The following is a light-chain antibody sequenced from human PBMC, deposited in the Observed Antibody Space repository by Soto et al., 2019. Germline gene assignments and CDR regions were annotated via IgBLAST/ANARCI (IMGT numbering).Light chain of an antibody. V-gene: IGKV3-11*01. Sequence: EIVLPHTPATLPLSPGEGATRSCGASQSLTSSLAWCQPKPGQAPRLLIYDASNRATGIPARFSGSGSGTDFTLTISSLEPEDFAVYYCQQRSNWPPITFGQGTRLEIK. CDR2: DAS. CDR3: QQRSNWPPIT. CDR1: QSLTSS. J-gene: IGKJ5*01.